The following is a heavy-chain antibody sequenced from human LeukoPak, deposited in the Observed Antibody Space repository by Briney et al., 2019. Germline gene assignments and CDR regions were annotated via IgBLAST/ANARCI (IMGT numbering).Heavy chain of an antibody. CDR3: ARAHCAGDCDYGMDV. CDR2: IYYRGST. J-gene: IGHJ6*02. CDR1: GGSISSGGFY. D-gene: IGHD2-21*02. V-gene: IGHV4-31*03. Sequence: SQTLSLTCTVSGGSISSGGFYWSWIRQHPGKGLEWIAYIYYRGSTYHNPSLKSRLITSVDMSKNQFSLKLSSVTDADTAVYYCARAHCAGDCDYGMDVWGQGTTVTVYS.